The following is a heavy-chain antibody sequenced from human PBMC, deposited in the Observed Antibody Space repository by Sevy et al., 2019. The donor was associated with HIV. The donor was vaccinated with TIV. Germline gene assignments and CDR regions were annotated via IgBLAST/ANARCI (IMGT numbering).Heavy chain of an antibody. CDR1: GYMFTNYD. V-gene: IGHV1-8*02. CDR3: GRVWEDGWLRADDAFGI. D-gene: IGHD5-12*01. Sequence: ASVKVSCKASGYMFTNYDIHWVRQATGQGLEWLGWINPNSGNTAYAQKFQGRVTMTRNTSISTAYRELSTLRTDDTDVYYCGRVWEDGWLRADDAFGIWGQGTMVTVSS. J-gene: IGHJ3*02. CDR2: INPNSGNT.